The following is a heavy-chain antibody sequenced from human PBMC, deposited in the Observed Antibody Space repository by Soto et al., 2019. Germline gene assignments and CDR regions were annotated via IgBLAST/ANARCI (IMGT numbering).Heavy chain of an antibody. CDR2: IYYSGST. CDR3: ARDNGFCSGGSCYFDY. CDR1: GGSIGSYY. Sequence: SSETLPLTCTVSGGSIGSYYWSWIRQPPGKGLEWIGYIYYSGSTNYNPSLKSRVTISVDTSKNQFSLKLSSVTAADTAVYYCARDNGFCSGGSCYFDYWGQGTLVTVSS. V-gene: IGHV4-59*01. D-gene: IGHD2-15*01. J-gene: IGHJ4*02.